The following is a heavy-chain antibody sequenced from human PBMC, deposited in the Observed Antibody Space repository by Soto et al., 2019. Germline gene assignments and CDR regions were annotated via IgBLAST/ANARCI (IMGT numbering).Heavy chain of an antibody. J-gene: IGHJ5*01. Sequence: EVQLVESGGGLVQPGGSLRVSCAASGFTFSNYSMNWVRQAPGKGLEWVSSISSTSKYIYYADSVKGRFTISRDNAKKSLYLQMNRLRAEDTAVYYCARGLSSGWFDYWGQGTLVTVSA. D-gene: IGHD6-19*01. CDR1: GFTFSNYS. V-gene: IGHV3-21*01. CDR3: ARGLSSGWFDY. CDR2: ISSTSKYI.